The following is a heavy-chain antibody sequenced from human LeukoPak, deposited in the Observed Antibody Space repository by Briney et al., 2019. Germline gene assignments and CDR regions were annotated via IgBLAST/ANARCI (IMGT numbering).Heavy chain of an antibody. V-gene: IGHV4-34*01. CDR2: INHSGST. D-gene: IGHD3-22*01. J-gene: IGHJ5*02. Sequence: SETLSLTCAVYGGTFSGYYWSWIRQPPGKGLEWIGEINHSGSTNYNPSLKSRVTISVDTSKNQLSLRLSSVTAADTAVYYCARGRLYHDSTVYYNNWFHPWGQGTLVTVSS. CDR1: GGTFSGYY. CDR3: ARGRLYHDSTVYYNNWFHP.